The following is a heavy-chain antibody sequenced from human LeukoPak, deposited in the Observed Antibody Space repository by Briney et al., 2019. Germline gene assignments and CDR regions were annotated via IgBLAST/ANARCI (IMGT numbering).Heavy chain of an antibody. J-gene: IGHJ3*02. Sequence: PGGSLRLSCVASGFTFRSYAMHWVRQVPGKGLEWVAVIIYDGTNKDYANSVKGRFTISRDNLKKTLYLQMNSLRVEDTAVYYCARPKTTSGPDAFDIWGQGTLVTVSS. D-gene: IGHD3-16*01. CDR1: GFTFRSYA. CDR2: IIYDGTNK. CDR3: ARPKTTSGPDAFDI. V-gene: IGHV3-30-3*01.